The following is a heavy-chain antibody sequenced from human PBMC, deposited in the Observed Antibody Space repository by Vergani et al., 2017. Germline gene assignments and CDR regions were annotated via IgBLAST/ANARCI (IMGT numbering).Heavy chain of an antibody. CDR1: GGSISSGGYY. J-gene: IGHJ4*02. Sequence: QVHLQESGPGLVKPSQTLSLTCTVSGGSISSGGYYWSWIRQHPGKGLEWIGYIYYSGSTYYNPSLKSRITISVDTSENQFSLQLTSVTAADSALYFCASIARAPTRRNPPPDYWGQGILVTVSS. V-gene: IGHV4-31*03. CDR3: ASIARAPTRRNPPPDY. D-gene: IGHD3-16*02. CDR2: IYYSGST.